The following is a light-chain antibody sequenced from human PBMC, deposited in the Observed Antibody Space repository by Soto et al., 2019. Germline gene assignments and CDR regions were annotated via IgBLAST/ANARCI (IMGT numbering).Light chain of an antibody. CDR3: SSYTRTSTLYV. J-gene: IGLJ1*01. Sequence: QSALTQPASVSGSPGQSITISCTGTSSDIGGYNYVSWYQQLPGKVPKLIIYDVSNRPSGVSDRFSGSKSGNAASLTISGLQAEDEADYYSSSYTRTSTLYVFGPGTKVTVL. CDR2: DVS. CDR1: SSDIGGYNY. V-gene: IGLV2-14*03.